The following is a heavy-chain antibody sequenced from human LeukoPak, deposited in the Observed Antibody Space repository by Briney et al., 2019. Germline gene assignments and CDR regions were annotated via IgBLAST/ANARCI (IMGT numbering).Heavy chain of an antibody. V-gene: IGHV4-39*07. CDR3: ARGLGYDFWSGYYSI. CDR1: GGSISSSSYY. Sequence: SETLSLTCTVSGGSISSSSYYWGWIRQPPGKGLEWIGSIYYSGSTYYNPSLKSRVTISVDTSKNQFSLKLSSVTAADTAVYYCARGLGYDFWSGYYSIWGQGTLVTVSS. J-gene: IGHJ4*02. CDR2: IYYSGST. D-gene: IGHD3-3*01.